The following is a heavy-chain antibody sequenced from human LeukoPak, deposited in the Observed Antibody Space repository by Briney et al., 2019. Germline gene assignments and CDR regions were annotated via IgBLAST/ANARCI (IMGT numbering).Heavy chain of an antibody. CDR3: AKSDGIAAAAYIDY. D-gene: IGHD6-13*01. J-gene: IGHJ4*02. CDR1: GFTFSSYG. CDR2: ISYDGSNK. V-gene: IGHV3-30*18. Sequence: GGSLRLSCAASGFTFSSYGMHWVRQAPGKGLEWGAVISYDGSNKYYADSVKGRFTISRDNSKNTLYLQMNSLRAEDTAVYYCAKSDGIAAAAYIDYWGQGTLVTVSS.